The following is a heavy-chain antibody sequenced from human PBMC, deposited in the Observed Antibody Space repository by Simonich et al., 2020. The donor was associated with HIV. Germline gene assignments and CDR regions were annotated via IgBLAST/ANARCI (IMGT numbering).Heavy chain of an antibody. V-gene: IGHV5-51*03. D-gene: IGHD6-19*01. Sequence: EVQLVQSGAEVKKPGESLKISCKGSGYSFTRYWSGWVRQMPGKGLEGMGTIYPGDSDTRYSPSFQGQVTISADKSISTAYLQWSSLKASDTAMYYCVRRLAVAGTYWYFDLWGRGTLVTVSS. J-gene: IGHJ2*01. CDR2: IYPGDSDT. CDR1: GYSFTRYW. CDR3: VRRLAVAGTYWYFDL.